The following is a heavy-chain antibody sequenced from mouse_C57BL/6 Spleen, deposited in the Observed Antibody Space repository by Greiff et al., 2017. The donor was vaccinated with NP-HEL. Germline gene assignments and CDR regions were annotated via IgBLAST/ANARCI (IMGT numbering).Heavy chain of an antibody. CDR3: ARDRENMGS. CDR1: GYSITSGYY. J-gene: IGHJ4*01. V-gene: IGHV3-6*01. CDR2: ISYDGSN. D-gene: IGHD1-1*02. Sequence: EVQLQESGPGLVKPSQSLSLTCSVTGYSITSGYYWNWIRQFPGNKLEWMGYISYDGSNNYNPSLKNRISITRDTSKNQFFLKLNSVTTEDTATYYCARDRENMGSWGQGTSVTVSS.